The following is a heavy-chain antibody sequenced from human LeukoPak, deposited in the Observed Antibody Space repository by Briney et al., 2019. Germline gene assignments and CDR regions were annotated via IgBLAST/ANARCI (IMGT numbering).Heavy chain of an antibody. Sequence: GRSLRLSCAASGFTFSSYGMHWVRQAPGKGLEWVAVISYDGSNKYYADSVKGRFTISRDNSKNTLYLQMNSLRAEDTAVYYCAKEGNYGYYYYYGMDVWGQGTTVTVSS. CDR3: AKEGNYGYYYYYGMDV. CDR1: GFTFSSYG. CDR2: ISYDGSNK. V-gene: IGHV3-30*18. D-gene: IGHD1-7*01. J-gene: IGHJ6*02.